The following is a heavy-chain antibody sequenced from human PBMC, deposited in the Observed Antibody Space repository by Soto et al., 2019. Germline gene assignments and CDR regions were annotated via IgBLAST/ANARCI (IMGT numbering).Heavy chain of an antibody. CDR1: GGSISSSSYY. Sequence: TLSLTCTVSGGSISSSSYYWGWIRQPPGKGLEWIGSIYYSGSTYYNPSLKSRVTISVDTSKNQFSLKLSSVTAADTAVYYCASDILTGYYSAYYYYYGMDVWGQGTTVTVSS. CDR3: ASDILTGYYSAYYYYYGMDV. D-gene: IGHD3-9*01. V-gene: IGHV4-39*01. CDR2: IYYSGST. J-gene: IGHJ6*02.